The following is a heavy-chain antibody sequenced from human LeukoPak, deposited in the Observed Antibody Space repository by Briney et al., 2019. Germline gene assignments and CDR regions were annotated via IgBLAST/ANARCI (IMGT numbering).Heavy chain of an antibody. J-gene: IGHJ4*02. CDR1: GFTFSSYA. Sequence: GGSLRLSCAASGFTFSSYAVSWVRQAPGKGLEWVSAIRGSGGSTYYADSVKGRFTIPRDNSKNTLYLQMNSLRAEDTAVYYCASLLTGYYPPGYWGQGTLVTVSS. D-gene: IGHD3-9*01. CDR2: IRGSGGST. CDR3: ASLLTGYYPPGY. V-gene: IGHV3-23*01.